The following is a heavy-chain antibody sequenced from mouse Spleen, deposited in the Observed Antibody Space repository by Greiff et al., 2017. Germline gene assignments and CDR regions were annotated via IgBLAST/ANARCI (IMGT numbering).Heavy chain of an antibody. V-gene: IGHV5-17*02. CDR1: GFTFSSFG. CDR2: ISSGSSTI. J-gene: IGHJ3*01. D-gene: IGHD2-10*01. CDR3: ARSAYYGNTAWFAY. Sequence: EVQGVESGGGLVQPGGSRKLSCAASGFTFSSFGMHWVRQAPEKGLEWVAYISSGSSTIYYADTVKGRFTISRDNPKNTLFLQMTSLRSEDTAMYYCARSAYYGNTAWFAYWGQGTLVTVSA.